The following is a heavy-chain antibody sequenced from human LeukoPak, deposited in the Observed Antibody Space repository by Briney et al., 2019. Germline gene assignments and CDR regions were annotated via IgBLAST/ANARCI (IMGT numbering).Heavy chain of an antibody. CDR3: ARGPERWLVHGGYFDY. Sequence: SETLSLTCAVYGGSFSGYYWSWIRQPPGKGLEWIGEINHSGSTNYNPSLKSRVTISVDTSKNQFSLKLSSVTAADTAVYYCARGPERWLVHGGYFDYWGQGTLVTVSS. V-gene: IGHV4-34*01. D-gene: IGHD6-19*01. J-gene: IGHJ4*02. CDR1: GGSFSGYY. CDR2: INHSGST.